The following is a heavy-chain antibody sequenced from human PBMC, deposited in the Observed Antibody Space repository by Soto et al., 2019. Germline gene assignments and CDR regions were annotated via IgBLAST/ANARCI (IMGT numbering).Heavy chain of an antibody. CDR3: ARDLLGPYRDYYYYYGMDV. V-gene: IGHV3-21*01. Sequence: PGGSLRLSCAASGFTFSSYSMNWVRQAPGKGLEWVSSISSSSSYIYYADSVKGRFTISRDNAKNSLYLQMNSLRAEDTAVYYCARDLLGPYRDYYYYYGMDVWGQGTTVTVSS. D-gene: IGHD4-4*01. CDR2: ISSSSSYI. J-gene: IGHJ6*02. CDR1: GFTFSSYS.